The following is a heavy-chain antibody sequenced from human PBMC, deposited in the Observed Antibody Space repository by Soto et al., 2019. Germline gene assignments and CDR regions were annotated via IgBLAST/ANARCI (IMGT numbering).Heavy chain of an antibody. D-gene: IGHD4-17*01. CDR1: GFTFSSYG. J-gene: IGHJ6*02. V-gene: IGHV3-30*18. Sequence: QVQLVESGGGVVQPGRSLRLSCAASGFTFSSYGMHWVRQAPGKGLEWVAVISYDGSNKYYADSVKGRFTISRDNSKNTLYLQMNSLRAEDTAVYYCAKVFPVPYGDYGFEAGYYYYGMDVWGQGTTVTVSS. CDR3: AKVFPVPYGDYGFEAGYYYYGMDV. CDR2: ISYDGSNK.